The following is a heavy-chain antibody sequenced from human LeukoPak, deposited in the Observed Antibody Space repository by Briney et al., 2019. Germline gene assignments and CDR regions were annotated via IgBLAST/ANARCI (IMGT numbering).Heavy chain of an antibody. V-gene: IGHV4-30-2*01. Sequence: SETLSLTCAVSGGSISSGDYSWSWIRQPPGKGLEWIGYIYHSGSTYFNPSLKSRVTISVDRSKNQFSLRLSSVTAADTAVYYCATLLRNWFDPWGQGTLVTVSS. CDR2: IYHSGST. D-gene: IGHD2/OR15-2a*01. J-gene: IGHJ5*02. CDR1: GGSISSGDYS. CDR3: ATLLRNWFDP.